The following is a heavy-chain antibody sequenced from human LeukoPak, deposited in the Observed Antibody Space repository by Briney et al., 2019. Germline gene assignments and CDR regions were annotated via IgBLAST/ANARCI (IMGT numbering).Heavy chain of an antibody. D-gene: IGHD6-6*01. Sequence: GGSLRLSCAASGFTFSSYSMNWVRQAPGKGLEWVSSISSSSSYIYYEDSVKGRFTISRDNAKNSLYLQMNSLRAEDTAVYYCAGAARLNYVDYWGQGTLATVSS. CDR3: AGAARLNYVDY. CDR1: GFTFSSYS. CDR2: ISSSSSYI. V-gene: IGHV3-21*01. J-gene: IGHJ4*02.